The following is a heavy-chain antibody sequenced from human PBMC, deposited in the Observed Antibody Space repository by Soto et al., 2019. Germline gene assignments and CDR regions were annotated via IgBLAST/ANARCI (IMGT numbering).Heavy chain of an antibody. CDR2: IYYSGST. Sequence: SETLSLTCTVSGGSISSGGYYWSWIRQHPGKGLEWIGYIYYSGSTYYNPSLKSRVTISVDTSKNQFSLKLSSVTAADTAVYYCAREDSHYERYFDYWRQGTLVTVSS. V-gene: IGHV4-31*03. D-gene: IGHD3-22*01. CDR3: AREDSHYERYFDY. CDR1: GGSISSGGYY. J-gene: IGHJ4*02.